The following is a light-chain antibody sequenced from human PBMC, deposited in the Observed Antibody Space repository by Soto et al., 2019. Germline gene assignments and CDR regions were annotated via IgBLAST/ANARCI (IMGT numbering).Light chain of an antibody. CDR2: GDN. V-gene: IGLV1-40*01. CDR3: QSYDISLHNDG. Sequence: QSVLTQPPSVSGAPGQRVSISRTRRTSNIGAPYDVHWYQHLPGTAPKLLIYGDNNRPSGVPDRFSGSKSGTSASLAITRLQAEDEADYYCQSYDISLHNDGFGTGTKVTVL. J-gene: IGLJ1*01. CDR1: TSNIGAPYD.